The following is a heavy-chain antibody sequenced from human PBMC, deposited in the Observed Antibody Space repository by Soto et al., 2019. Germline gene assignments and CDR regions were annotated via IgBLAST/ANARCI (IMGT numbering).Heavy chain of an antibody. J-gene: IGHJ4*02. Sequence: EVQLVESGGGLVQPGGSLRLSCAASGFTLSDHYMDWVRQVPGKGLEWVGRIRNKANSSTTEYAASVKGRFTFSRDDSKNSLYLQMNSLKTDDTAVYFCARVGRRYSFDYLGQGTLVTVSS. V-gene: IGHV3-72*01. CDR1: GFTLSDHY. CDR3: ARVGRRYSFDY. CDR2: IRNKANSSTT.